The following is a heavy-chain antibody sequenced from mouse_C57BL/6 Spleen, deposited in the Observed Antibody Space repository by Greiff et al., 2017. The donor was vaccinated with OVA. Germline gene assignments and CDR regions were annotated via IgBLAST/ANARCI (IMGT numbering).Heavy chain of an antibody. CDR1: GYSITSGYY. D-gene: IGHD1-1*01. V-gene: IGHV3-6*01. J-gene: IGHJ2*01. Sequence: DVKLVESGPGLVKPSQSLSLTCSVTGYSITSGYYWHWIRQFPGNKLAWMGYISYDGSNNYNPSLKNRISITRDTSKNQFFLKLNSVTTEDTATYYCARNYGSSYSDYWGQGTTRTVSS. CDR2: ISYDGSN. CDR3: ARNYGSSYSDY.